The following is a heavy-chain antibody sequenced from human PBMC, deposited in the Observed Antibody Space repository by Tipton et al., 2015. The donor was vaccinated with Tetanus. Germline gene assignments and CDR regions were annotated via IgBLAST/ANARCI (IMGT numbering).Heavy chain of an antibody. V-gene: IGHV1-2*02. CDR1: GYTFTGYY. CDR2: IDPNSGGT. Sequence: QVQLVQSGAEVKKPGASVKVSCKASGYTFTGYYMYWVRQAPGQGLEWMGWIDPNSGGTVYAQKFQGRVTVTRDTSISTAYMELRSLRSDDTAVYYCARDRGDYIYYGMDVWGPGTTVTVS. CDR3: ARDRGDYIYYGMDV. J-gene: IGHJ6*02. D-gene: IGHD3-22*01.